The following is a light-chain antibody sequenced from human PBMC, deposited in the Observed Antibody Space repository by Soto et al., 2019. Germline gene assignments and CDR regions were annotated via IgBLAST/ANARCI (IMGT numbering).Light chain of an antibody. V-gene: IGKV3-11*01. CDR1: QNIRSH. Sequence: EIVLTQSPATLSLSPGERATLSCKASQNIRSHLAWYLQKPGQPPRLLIFGASNRATGIPARFSGSGSGTDFTHTISSLEPEDSGLYYCQQRSYWPLTFGGGARVEVK. CDR3: QQRSYWPLT. J-gene: IGKJ4*01. CDR2: GAS.